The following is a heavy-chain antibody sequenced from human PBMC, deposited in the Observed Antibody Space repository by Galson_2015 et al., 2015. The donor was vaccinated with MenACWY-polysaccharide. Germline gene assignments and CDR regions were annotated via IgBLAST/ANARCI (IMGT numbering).Heavy chain of an antibody. D-gene: IGHD6-13*01. J-gene: IGHJ4*02. CDR1: GFNFGGNG. CDR3: ARNPSRLDIAAASH. CDR2: IRNDGRK. Sequence: SLRLSCAGSGFNFGGNGLHWVRQAPGKGLEWVALIRNDGRKHYPDAVKGRFTISRDNSKNTLYLQMNSLRPEDTAVYYCARNPSRLDIAAASHWGQGALSASPQ. V-gene: IGHV3-30*02.